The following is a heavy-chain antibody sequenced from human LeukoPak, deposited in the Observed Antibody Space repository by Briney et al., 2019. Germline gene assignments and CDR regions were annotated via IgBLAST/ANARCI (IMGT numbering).Heavy chain of an antibody. D-gene: IGHD1-26*01. V-gene: IGHV1-69*13. CDR2: IIPIFGTA. CDR1: GGTFSSYA. Sequence: SVKVSCKASGGTFSSYAISWVRQAPGQGLEWMGGIIPIFGTANYAQKFQGRVTITADESTSTAYMELSSLRSEDTAVYYCARISLGAIWGYYYGMDVWGQGTTVTVSS. CDR3: ARISLGAIWGYYYGMDV. J-gene: IGHJ6*02.